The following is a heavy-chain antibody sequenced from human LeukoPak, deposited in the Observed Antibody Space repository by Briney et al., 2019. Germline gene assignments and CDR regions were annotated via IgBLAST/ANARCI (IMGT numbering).Heavy chain of an antibody. V-gene: IGHV4-61*02. CDR2: IYTTGGT. CDR1: GGSLSVGSYY. J-gene: IGHJ4*02. CDR3: ARDGVVYGQVA. D-gene: IGHD3-10*01. Sequence: TLSLTRTVSGGSLSVGSYYWRWIRQPAGRGLEWIGRIYTTGGTHYNPSLKSRVTISIDSSKNQFSLKLSSVTGADTAVYYCARDGVVYGQVAWGQGTLLTVSS.